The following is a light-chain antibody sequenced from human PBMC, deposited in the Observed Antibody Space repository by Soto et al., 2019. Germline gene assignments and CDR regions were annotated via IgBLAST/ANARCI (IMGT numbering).Light chain of an antibody. V-gene: IGLV2-8*01. J-gene: IGLJ3*02. CDR3: SSYADSISVL. Sequence: QSVLTQPPSASGCPGQSVTISCTGTSSDVGAYNYVSWYQQHPGKAPKLMIYEVTKRPSGVPDRFSGSKSGNTASLTVSGLQAEDEADYYCSSYADSISVLFGGGTKVTVL. CDR1: SSDVGAYNY. CDR2: EVT.